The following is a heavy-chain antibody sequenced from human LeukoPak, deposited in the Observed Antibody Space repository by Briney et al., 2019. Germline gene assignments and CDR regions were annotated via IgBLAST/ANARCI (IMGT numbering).Heavy chain of an antibody. CDR3: AKLAPIFDSSGYYHDY. Sequence: GGSLRLSCAASGFTFNSYAMSWVRQAPGKGLEWVSSIAYNGGTTYYADSVKGRFTISRDNSRDTLYLQMNSLRAEDTAVYYCAKLAPIFDSSGYYHDYWGQGTLVTVSS. D-gene: IGHD3-22*01. J-gene: IGHJ4*02. V-gene: IGHV3-23*01. CDR1: GFTFNSYA. CDR2: IAYNGGTT.